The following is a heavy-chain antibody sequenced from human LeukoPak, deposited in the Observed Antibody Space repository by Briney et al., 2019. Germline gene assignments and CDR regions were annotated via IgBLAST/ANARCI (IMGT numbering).Heavy chain of an antibody. V-gene: IGHV3-7*01. CDR2: IKQDGSEK. J-gene: IGHJ5*02. D-gene: IGHD3-22*01. CDR3: ARGDDRRPMGFDP. CDR1: GFTFSSYW. Sequence: GGSLRLSCAASGFTFSSYWMSWVRQAPGKGLEWVANIKQDGSEKYYVDSVKGRFTISRGNAENSLYLQMNSLRAEDTAVYYCARGDDRRPMGFDPWGQGTLVTVSS.